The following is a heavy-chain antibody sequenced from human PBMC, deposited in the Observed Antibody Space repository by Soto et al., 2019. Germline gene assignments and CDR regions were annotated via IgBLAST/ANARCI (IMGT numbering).Heavy chain of an antibody. CDR1: GGTFSSYA. CDR2: IIPIFGTA. CDR3: ERDQSEDTYDDSSGGKWFDH. J-gene: IGHJ5*02. D-gene: IGHD3-22*01. Sequence: SVKVSRQASGGTFSSYAISWVRQAPGQGLEWMGGIIPIFGTANYAQKFQGRVPITADESTSKAYTEVSRLRSEDTAVYYCERDQSEDTYDDSSGGKWFDHWGQGTLGTVSS. V-gene: IGHV1-69*13.